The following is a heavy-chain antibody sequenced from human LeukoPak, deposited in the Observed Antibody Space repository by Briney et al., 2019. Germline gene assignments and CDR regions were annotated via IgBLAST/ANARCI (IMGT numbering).Heavy chain of an antibody. Sequence: GASVKVSCKASGDTFSSYAIRWVRRAPGQGLEWMGGIIPFLATTNYAQKFQGRVTITADESTSTAYMELSSLRSEDTAVYYCARDLANDYYYYGMDVWGQGTTVTVSS. J-gene: IGHJ6*02. CDR1: GDTFSSYA. CDR3: ARDLANDYYYYGMDV. CDR2: IIPFLATT. V-gene: IGHV1-69*13.